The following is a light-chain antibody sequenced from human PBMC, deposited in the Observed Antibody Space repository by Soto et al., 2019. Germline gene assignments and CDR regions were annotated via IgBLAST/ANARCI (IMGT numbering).Light chain of an antibody. Sequence: EIVLTQSPVTLSVSPGERATLSCRASQSVRSNLAWYQQKPGQAPRLLIYDASNRATGIPARFSGSGSGTDFTLTISRLEPEDFAVYYCQQYGRSPTTFGQGTKVDI. CDR1: QSVRSN. J-gene: IGKJ1*01. CDR2: DAS. V-gene: IGKV3-20*01. CDR3: QQYGRSPTT.